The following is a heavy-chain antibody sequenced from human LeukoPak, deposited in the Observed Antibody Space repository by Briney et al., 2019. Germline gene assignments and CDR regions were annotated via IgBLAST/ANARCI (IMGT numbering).Heavy chain of an antibody. Sequence: GGSLRLSCAASGFTFSSYSMNWVRQAPGKGLEWVSSISSSNSYIYYADSVKGRFTISRDNAKNSLYLQMNSLSAEDTALYYCASIMLRYFDWANRGDFDDWGQGTLVTVSS. CDR1: GFTFSSYS. J-gene: IGHJ4*02. D-gene: IGHD3-9*01. CDR2: ISSSNSYI. V-gene: IGHV3-21*01. CDR3: ASIMLRYFDWANRGDFDD.